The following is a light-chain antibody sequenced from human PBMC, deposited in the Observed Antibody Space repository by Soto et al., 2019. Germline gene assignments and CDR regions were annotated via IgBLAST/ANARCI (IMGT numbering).Light chain of an antibody. J-gene: IGKJ2*03. CDR1: QSINGN. V-gene: IGKV3-15*01. Sequence: EIVMTQSPATLSVSPGERATLSCRASQSINGNLAWYQRKPGQAPRLLMYATSVRATGIPARFSGSGSGTEYTLTISSLQSEDFAVFYCQQYNSWYSFGQGTKLEIK. CDR2: ATS. CDR3: QQYNSWYS.